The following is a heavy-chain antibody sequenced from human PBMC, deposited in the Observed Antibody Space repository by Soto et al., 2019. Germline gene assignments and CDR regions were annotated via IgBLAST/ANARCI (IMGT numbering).Heavy chain of an antibody. D-gene: IGHD6-13*01. CDR2: ISSSSSYI. V-gene: IGHV3-21*01. Sequence: EVQLVESGGGLVKPGGSLRLSCAASGFTFSSYSMNWVHQAPGKGLEWVSSISSSSSYIYYADSVKGRFTISRDNAKNSLYLQMNSLRAEDTAVYYCARDQPAAGVFDYWGQGTLVTVSS. CDR3: ARDQPAAGVFDY. J-gene: IGHJ4*02. CDR1: GFTFSSYS.